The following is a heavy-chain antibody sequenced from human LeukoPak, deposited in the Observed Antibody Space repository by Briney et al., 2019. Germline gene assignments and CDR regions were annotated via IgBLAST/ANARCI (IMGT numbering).Heavy chain of an antibody. CDR3: ARDYDILTGYSQALFYYGMDV. J-gene: IGHJ6*02. D-gene: IGHD3-9*01. Sequence: PGRSLRLSCAASGFTFSSYVMHWVRQAPGKGLEWVSSISSSSSYIYYADSVKGRFTISRDNAKNSLYLQMNSLRAEDTAVYYCARDYDILTGYSQALFYYGMDVWGQGTTVTVSS. CDR2: ISSSSSYI. V-gene: IGHV3-21*01. CDR1: GFTFSSYV.